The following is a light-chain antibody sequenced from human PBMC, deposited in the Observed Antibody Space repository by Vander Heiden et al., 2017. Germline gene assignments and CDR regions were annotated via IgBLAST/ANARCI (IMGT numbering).Light chain of an antibody. CDR2: GAS. Sequence: ETVMTQSPATLSVSPGERATLSCRDSQSVSSNLAWYQQKPGQAPRLLIYGASTRATGIPARFSGSGSGTEFTLTISSLQSEDFAVYYCQQYNNWPRTFGQGTKVEIK. CDR1: QSVSSN. CDR3: QQYNNWPRT. J-gene: IGKJ1*01. V-gene: IGKV3-15*01.